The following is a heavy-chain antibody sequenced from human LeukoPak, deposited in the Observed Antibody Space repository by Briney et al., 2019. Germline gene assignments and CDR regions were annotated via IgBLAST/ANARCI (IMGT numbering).Heavy chain of an antibody. J-gene: IGHJ5*02. CDR1: GGSISSYY. Sequence: SETLSLTCTVSGGSISSYYWSWIRQPPGKGLEWIGYIYYSGSTYYNPSLKSRVTISVDTSKNQFSLKLSSVTAADTAVYYCARDYCSGGSCYGRNWFDPWGQGTLVTVSS. CDR2: IYYSGST. CDR3: ARDYCSGGSCYGRNWFDP. D-gene: IGHD2-15*01. V-gene: IGHV4-59*12.